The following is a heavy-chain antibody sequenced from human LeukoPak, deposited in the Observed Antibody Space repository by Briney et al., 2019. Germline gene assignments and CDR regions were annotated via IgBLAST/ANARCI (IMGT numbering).Heavy chain of an antibody. CDR3: AKDDYYDSSGYYDY. Sequence: GGSLRLSCAASGFTFSSYAMSWVRQATGKGLEWVSAISGSGGSTYYADSVKGRFTISRDNSKNTLYLQMNSLRAEDTAVYYCAKDDYYDSSGYYDYWGQGTLVTVSS. CDR1: GFTFSSYA. J-gene: IGHJ4*02. CDR2: ISGSGGST. D-gene: IGHD3-22*01. V-gene: IGHV3-23*01.